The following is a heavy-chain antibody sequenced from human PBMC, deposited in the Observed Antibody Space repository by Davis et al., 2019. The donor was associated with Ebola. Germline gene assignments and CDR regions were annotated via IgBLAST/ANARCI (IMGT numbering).Heavy chain of an antibody. V-gene: IGHV5-51*01. J-gene: IGHJ4*02. CDR1: GYNFRDYW. CDR2: IYPGDSDA. CDR3: ARHRDYDDTDRHFQYYFDY. Sequence: GESLKISCYGSGYNFRDYWIVWVRQMPGKGLEWMGNIYPGDSDARYSPSFQGQVTLSADKSTNTAYLQWSSLQAADTAMYYCARHRDYDDTDRHFQYYFDYWGQGTLVTVSS. D-gene: IGHD3-22*01.